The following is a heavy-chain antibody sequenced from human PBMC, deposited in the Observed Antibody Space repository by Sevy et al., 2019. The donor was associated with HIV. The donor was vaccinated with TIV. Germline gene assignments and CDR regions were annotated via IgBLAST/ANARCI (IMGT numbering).Heavy chain of an antibody. Sequence: ASVKVSCTASGYIFDIYGLSWVRQVPGQGLEWVGWISAHNGNTNYAQKFQGRVTMTTDTPTNTAFMELRILRPDDTAVYYWAREVTAYYYDSSGYLDAFEIWGQGTMVTVSS. CDR1: GYIFDIYG. V-gene: IGHV1-18*01. J-gene: IGHJ3*02. CDR2: ISAHNGNT. D-gene: IGHD3-22*01. CDR3: AREVTAYYYDSSGYLDAFEI.